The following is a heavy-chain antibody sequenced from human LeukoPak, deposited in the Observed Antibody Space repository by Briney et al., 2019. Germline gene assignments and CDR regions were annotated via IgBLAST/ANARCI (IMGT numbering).Heavy chain of an antibody. D-gene: IGHD2-21*02. CDR3: ATDLRGDSLNGMDV. CDR2: FDPEDGET. Sequence: GASVKVSCKVSGYTLTELSMHWVRQAPGKGLEWMGGFDPEDGETIYAQKFQGRVTMTEDTSTDTAYMELSSLRSEDTAVYYCATDLRGDSLNGMDVWGQGTTVTVSS. J-gene: IGHJ6*02. CDR1: GYTLTELS. V-gene: IGHV1-24*01.